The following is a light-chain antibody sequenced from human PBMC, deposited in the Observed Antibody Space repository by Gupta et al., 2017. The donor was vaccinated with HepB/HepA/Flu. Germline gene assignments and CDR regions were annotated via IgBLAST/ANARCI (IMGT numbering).Light chain of an antibody. J-gene: IGLJ2*01. CDR3: SEWDSSLSAHV. Sequence: QAGLTQPPSVSKGLSQTATLTCTGKSNNVGNQGAAWLQQHQGHPPKLLSYKNNNRPSGISERFSAYRSGNKAYLTITGLQPEDEADDYCSEWDSSLSAHVFGGGTKLTVL. CDR1: SNNVGNQG. V-gene: IGLV10-54*04. CDR2: KNN.